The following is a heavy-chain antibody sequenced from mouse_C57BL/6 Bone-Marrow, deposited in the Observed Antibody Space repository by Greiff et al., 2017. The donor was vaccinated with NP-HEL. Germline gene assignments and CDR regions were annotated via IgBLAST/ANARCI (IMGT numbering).Heavy chain of an antibody. V-gene: IGHV1-81*01. CDR3: AREGALAYAMDY. Sequence: QVQLQQSGAELARPGASVKLSCKASGYTFTSYGISWVKQRTGQGLEWIGEIYPRSGNTYYNEKFKSKATLTADKSSSTAYMELRSLTSEDSAVYFCAREGALAYAMDYWGQGTSVTVSS. J-gene: IGHJ4*01. CDR2: IYPRSGNT. CDR1: GYTFTSYG.